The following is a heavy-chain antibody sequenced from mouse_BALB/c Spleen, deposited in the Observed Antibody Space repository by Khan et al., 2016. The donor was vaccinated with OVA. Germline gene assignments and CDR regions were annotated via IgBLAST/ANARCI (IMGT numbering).Heavy chain of an antibody. J-gene: IGHJ3*01. V-gene: IGHV8-12*01. CDR2: IYWDDEK. CDR1: GFSLSTSGMG. CDR3: VRKFYAYDPWFAY. D-gene: IGHD2-2*01. Sequence: QVQLKQSGPGILQPSQTLSLTCSFSGFSLSTSGMGVSWIRQPSGKGLEWPAHIYWDDEKRYNPFLKSRLTISNATSRNQFFLRITSVATADTASYYCVRKFYAYDPWFAYWGQGTLVTVSS.